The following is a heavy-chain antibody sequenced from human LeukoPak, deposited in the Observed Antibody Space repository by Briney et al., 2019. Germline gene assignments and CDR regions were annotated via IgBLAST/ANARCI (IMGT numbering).Heavy chain of an antibody. CDR3: GRHLNCYYYYYMDV. CDR1: GGPVGSSAFY. CDR2: VYYNGNT. J-gene: IGHJ6*03. Sequence: SETLSLTCAVSGGPVGSSAFYWGWIRQPPGKGLEWIGSVYYNGNTFYNPSLKSRVAISVDTSKNQFSLNVTSVTAADTAVYYCGRHLNCYYYYYMDVWGKGTTVSVSS. V-gene: IGHV4-39*01.